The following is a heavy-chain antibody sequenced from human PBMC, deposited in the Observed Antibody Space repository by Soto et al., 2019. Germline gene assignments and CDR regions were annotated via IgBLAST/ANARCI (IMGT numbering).Heavy chain of an antibody. D-gene: IGHD2-21*02. CDR3: ARESGDWPLNWFDP. V-gene: IGHV3-74*01. Sequence: GGSLRLSCAASGFNFSNHWMHWVRQRPAEGLAWVSRITSDGKSKAYAESVKGRFAISRDNAKNTLYLQMNGLTAEDTAVYYCARESGDWPLNWFDPWGQGTLVTVSS. J-gene: IGHJ5*02. CDR2: ITSDGKSK. CDR1: GFNFSNHW.